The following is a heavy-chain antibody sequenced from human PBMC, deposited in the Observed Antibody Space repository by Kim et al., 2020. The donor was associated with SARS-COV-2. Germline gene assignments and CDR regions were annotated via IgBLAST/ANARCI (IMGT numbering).Heavy chain of an antibody. V-gene: IGHV1-3*01. J-gene: IGHJ6*02. CDR2: INAGNGNT. Sequence: ASVKVSCKASGYTFTSYAMHWVRQAPGQRLEWMGWINAGNGNTKYSQKFQGRVTITRDTSASTAYMELSSLRSEDTAVYYCARDCLITFGGVIVTPCGMDVWGQGTTVTVSS. CDR1: GYTFTSYA. CDR3: ARDCLITFGGVIVTPCGMDV. D-gene: IGHD3-16*02.